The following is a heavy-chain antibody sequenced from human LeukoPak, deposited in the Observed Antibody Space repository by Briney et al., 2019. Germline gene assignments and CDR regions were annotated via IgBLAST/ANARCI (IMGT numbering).Heavy chain of an antibody. CDR1: GGSISSYY. J-gene: IGHJ4*02. V-gene: IGHV4-59*01. CDR3: ARSPTIPPPDYYFDY. Sequence: SETLSLTCTVSGGSISSYYWSWIRQPPGKGLEWIGYIYYSGSTHYKPSLKSRVTISVDTSKNQFSLKLSSVTAADTAVYYCARSPTIPPPDYYFDYWGQGTLVTVSS. CDR2: IYYSGST. D-gene: IGHD2-21*01.